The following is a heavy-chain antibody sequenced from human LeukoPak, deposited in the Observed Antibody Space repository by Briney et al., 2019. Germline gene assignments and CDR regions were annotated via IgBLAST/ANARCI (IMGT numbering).Heavy chain of an antibody. CDR3: ARAIAVTTYYFQY. Sequence: PGGSLRLSCAASGFTFSNYDIHWVRQAPGKGLEWVSAISKSSTATYYGDSVKGRSSISRGDSKNTVYLQINSLRADDTAVYYCARAIAVTTYYFQYWGHGTLVTVSS. CDR1: GFTFSNYD. D-gene: IGHD5-12*01. V-gene: IGHV3-23*01. CDR2: ISKSSTAT. J-gene: IGHJ4*01.